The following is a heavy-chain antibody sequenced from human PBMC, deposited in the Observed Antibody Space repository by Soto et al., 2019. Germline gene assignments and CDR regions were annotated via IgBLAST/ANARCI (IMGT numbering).Heavy chain of an antibody. Sequence: PGGSLRLSCAVSGFSFSSYWMGWVRQAPGRGLEWVATIAHDGSEKFYVDSVKGRFTISRDNTKNSLYLQMNSLRAEDTALYYCARGASLNFDYWGQGTLVTVSS. CDR1: GFSFSSYW. CDR3: ARGASLNFDY. D-gene: IGHD1-26*01. V-gene: IGHV3-7*01. CDR2: IAHDGSEK. J-gene: IGHJ4*02.